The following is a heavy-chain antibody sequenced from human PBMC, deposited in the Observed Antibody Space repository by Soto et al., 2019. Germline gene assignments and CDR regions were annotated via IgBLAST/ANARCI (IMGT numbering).Heavy chain of an antibody. CDR3: AARVRDGFHPYYCYYGMDV. Sequence: QIQLVQSGPEVKKPGTSVKVSCKASGFSFSSSVVQWVRQARGQRLEWIGWIVVGSGNTNYAQKFQERVTITRDMSTDTAYMELSSLRSEDTAVYYCAARVRDGFHPYYCYYGMDVWGQGTTVTVSS. J-gene: IGHJ6*02. D-gene: IGHD3-16*02. CDR1: GFSFSSSV. V-gene: IGHV1-58*01. CDR2: IVVGSGNT.